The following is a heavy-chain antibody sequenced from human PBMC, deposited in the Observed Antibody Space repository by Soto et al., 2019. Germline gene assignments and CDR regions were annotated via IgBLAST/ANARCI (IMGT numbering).Heavy chain of an antibody. Sequence: QITLKESGPTLVKPTQTLTLTCTFSGFSLSTSGVGVGWIRQPPGKALEWLALIYWDDDKRYSPSLKSRLTITKDTSKNHVVHTMTNMYPGDTATYYCAHRNELLSAFDIWGQGTKVTVSP. CDR1: GFSLSTSGVG. CDR3: AHRNELLSAFDI. V-gene: IGHV2-5*02. CDR2: IYWDDDK. D-gene: IGHD1-1*01. J-gene: IGHJ3*02.